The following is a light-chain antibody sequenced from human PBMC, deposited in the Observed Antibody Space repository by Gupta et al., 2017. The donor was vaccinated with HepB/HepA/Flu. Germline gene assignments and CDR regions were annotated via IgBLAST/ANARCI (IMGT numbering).Light chain of an antibody. CDR3: QEWYSSTVV. CDR1: KLGDKY. V-gene: IGLV3-1*01. Sequence: SYELTQPPSVSVSPGQTASITCSGDKLGDKYASWYQQKPGQSPILVMYQDNRRPSGIPERFSGSNSGNTATMTISGTQAMEEADYYCQEWYSSTVVFGGGTQLTVL. CDR2: QDN. J-gene: IGLJ2*01.